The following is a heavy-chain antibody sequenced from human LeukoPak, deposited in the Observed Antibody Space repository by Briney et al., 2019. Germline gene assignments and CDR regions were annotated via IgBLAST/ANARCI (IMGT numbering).Heavy chain of an antibody. D-gene: IGHD2-8*02. V-gene: IGHV3-48*01. CDR1: GFTFNSYN. Sequence: GGSLRFSCAASGFTFNSYNMNWVRQALGRGLEWISYINVNRRTIYYADSVRGRFTISRDNAKNSLYLQMNSLRVEDTALYYCVGEIDWCFDRCGQGTLVTVSS. CDR2: INVNRRTI. CDR3: VGEIDWCFDR. J-gene: IGHJ4*02.